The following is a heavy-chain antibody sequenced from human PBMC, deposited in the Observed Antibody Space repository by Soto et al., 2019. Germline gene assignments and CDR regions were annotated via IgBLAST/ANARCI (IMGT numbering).Heavy chain of an antibody. D-gene: IGHD3-22*01. J-gene: IGHJ3*02. Sequence: SDTLSLTCAVSGGCIWSSDVGSWVRQPPGKGLEWIGEIYHSGSTNYNPSLKSRVTISVDKSKNQFSLKLSSVTAADTAVYYCARRSITMIVVAHDAFDIWGQGTMVTVSS. CDR1: GGCIWSSDV. V-gene: IGHV4-4*02. CDR2: IYHSGST. CDR3: ARRSITMIVVAHDAFDI.